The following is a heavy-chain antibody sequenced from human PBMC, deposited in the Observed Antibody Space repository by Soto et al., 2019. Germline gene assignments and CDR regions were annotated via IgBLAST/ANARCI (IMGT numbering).Heavy chain of an antibody. V-gene: IGHV1-18*01. Sequence: ASVKVSCKASGYSFTHHSINWLRQAPGQGLEWLGWISCFNGDTNYAQKVQGRLTLTKDTSATTAYMELRRLTSDDTAVYYCARGGGYDPYYFDYWGQGTLVTVSS. CDR3: ARGGGYDPYYFDY. CDR1: GYSFTHHS. D-gene: IGHD5-12*01. CDR2: ISCFNGDT. J-gene: IGHJ4*02.